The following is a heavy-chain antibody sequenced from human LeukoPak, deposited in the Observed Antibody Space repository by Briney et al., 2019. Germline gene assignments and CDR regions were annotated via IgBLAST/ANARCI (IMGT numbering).Heavy chain of an antibody. D-gene: IGHD2-2*01. Sequence: HPGGSLRLSCAASGFTFSSYAMHWVRQAPGKGLEWVSLISWDGGSTYYADSVKGRFTISRDNSKDSLYLQMNSLRAEDTALYYCARGGYCSSTSCPYYYYYYYMDVWGKGTTVTVSS. CDR3: ARGGYCSSTSCPYYYYYYYMDV. J-gene: IGHJ6*03. V-gene: IGHV3-43D*03. CDR1: GFTFSSYA. CDR2: ISWDGGST.